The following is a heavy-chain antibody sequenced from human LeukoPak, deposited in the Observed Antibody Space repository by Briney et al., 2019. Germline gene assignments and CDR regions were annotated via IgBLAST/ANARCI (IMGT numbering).Heavy chain of an antibody. CDR3: ARDYFDSTNYPQTYYYYYMDV. CDR2: IIITSTFI. D-gene: IGHD3-22*01. CDR1: GFTFSRYS. Sequence: GRSLRLSCAASGFTFSRYSMNWVLQAPAKVLDWVTSIIITSTFIYSADSVKGRFTISRDTAENSLFLQMNSLRAEDTAIYYCARDYFDSTNYPQTYYYYYMDVWGKGTTVTVSS. J-gene: IGHJ6*03. V-gene: IGHV3-21*01.